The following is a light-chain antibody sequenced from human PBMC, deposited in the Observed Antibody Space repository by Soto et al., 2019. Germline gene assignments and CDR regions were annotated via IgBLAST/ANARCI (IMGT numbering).Light chain of an antibody. CDR1: SNDIGSYNL. Sequence: QSVLTQPASVSGSPGQSITISCTGTSNDIGSYNLVSWYQQHPGNAPKLILYEVDKRPSGVSSRFSASKSGNTAFLTVSGLQTDDEAHYHCCSYAGTNTLIFGGGTKVTVL. V-gene: IGLV2-23*02. J-gene: IGLJ2*01. CDR3: CSYAGTNTLI. CDR2: EVD.